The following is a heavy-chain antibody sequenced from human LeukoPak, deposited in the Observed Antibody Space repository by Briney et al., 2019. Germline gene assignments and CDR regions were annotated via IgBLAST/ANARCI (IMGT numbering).Heavy chain of an antibody. CDR2: ISCDGSYK. V-gene: IGHV3-30*04. CDR3: ARDGAGYCSRTSCYGSWFDP. D-gene: IGHD2-2*01. CDR1: GFTFSSYA. Sequence: GESLKISCAASGFTFSSYAMHWVRQAPGKGLEWVALISCDGSYKCYADSVKGRFTVSRDNSKNTLYLQMNSLRAEDTAVYYCARDGAGYCSRTSCYGSWFDPWGQGTLVTVSS. J-gene: IGHJ5*02.